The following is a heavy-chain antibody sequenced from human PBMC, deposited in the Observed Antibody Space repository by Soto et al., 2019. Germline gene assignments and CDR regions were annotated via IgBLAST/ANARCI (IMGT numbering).Heavy chain of an antibody. V-gene: IGHV3-9*01. J-gene: IGHJ3*02. CDR3: AKEMWEVVAATPFAFDI. CDR1: GFTFDDYA. D-gene: IGHD2-15*01. Sequence: EVQLVESGGGLVQPGRSLRLSCAASGFTFDDYAMHWVRQAPGKGLEWVSGISWNSGSIGYADSVKGRFTISRDNAKNSLYLQMNSLRAEDTALYYCAKEMWEVVAATPFAFDIWGQGTMVTVSS. CDR2: ISWNSGSI.